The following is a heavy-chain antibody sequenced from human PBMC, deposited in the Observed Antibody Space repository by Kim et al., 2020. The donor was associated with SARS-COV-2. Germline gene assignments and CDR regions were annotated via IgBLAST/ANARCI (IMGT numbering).Heavy chain of an antibody. J-gene: IGHJ5*01. CDR3: AKDPVAAAGTGWLDY. Sequence: GGSLRLSCAASGFIFSSYAMSWVRQAPGQGLEWVSGISSSGGSTYYADSVKGRFTISRDNSKNTLYLQMNSLRAEDTAVYYCAKDPVAAAGTGWLDYWGHVPLVTVSS. CDR1: GFIFSSYA. CDR2: ISSSGGST. D-gene: IGHD6-13*01. V-gene: IGHV3-23*01.